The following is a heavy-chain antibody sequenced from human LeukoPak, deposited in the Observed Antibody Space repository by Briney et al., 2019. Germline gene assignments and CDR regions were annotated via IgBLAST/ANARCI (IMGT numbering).Heavy chain of an antibody. V-gene: IGHV1-3*01. Sequence: ASVKVSCKASVYTFTSYAIHWVRQAPGQSLEWMGWINAGNGNTKYSQKFQGRVTITSDTSASTAYMELSSLGSEDTAVFYCARVKVAVAGIYYYGMDVWGQGTTVTVSS. CDR2: INAGNGNT. D-gene: IGHD6-19*01. J-gene: IGHJ6*02. CDR3: ARVKVAVAGIYYYGMDV. CDR1: VYTFTSYA.